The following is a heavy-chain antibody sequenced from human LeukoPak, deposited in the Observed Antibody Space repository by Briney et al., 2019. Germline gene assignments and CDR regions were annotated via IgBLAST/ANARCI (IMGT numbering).Heavy chain of an antibody. CDR3: ARSAALMYYYDSSPRDGDAFDI. D-gene: IGHD3-22*01. J-gene: IGHJ3*02. Sequence: SQTLSLTCAISGDSVSSNSAAWNWIRQSPSRGLEWLGRTYYRSKWYNDYAVSVKSRITINPDTSKNQFSLQLNSVTPEDTAVYYCARSAALMYYYDSSPRDGDAFDIWGQGTMVTVSS. V-gene: IGHV6-1*01. CDR2: TYYRSKWYN. CDR1: GDSVSSNSAA.